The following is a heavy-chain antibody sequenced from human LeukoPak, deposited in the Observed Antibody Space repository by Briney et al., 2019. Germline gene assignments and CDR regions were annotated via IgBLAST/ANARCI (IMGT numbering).Heavy chain of an antibody. D-gene: IGHD3-22*01. Sequence: LSLTCTVSGGSMHNYYWSWIRQAPGKGLEWVSYISSSGSTIYYADSVKGRFTISRDNAKNSLYLQMNSLRAEDTAVYYCARGGNYYDSSGYYYVTSALFDYWGQGTLVTVSS. CDR3: ARGGNYYDSSGYYYVTSALFDY. CDR1: GGSMHNYY. J-gene: IGHJ4*02. CDR2: ISSSGSTI. V-gene: IGHV3-11*01.